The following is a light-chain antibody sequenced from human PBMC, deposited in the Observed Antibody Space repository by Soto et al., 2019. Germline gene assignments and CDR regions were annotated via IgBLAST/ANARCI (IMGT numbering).Light chain of an antibody. J-gene: IGKJ1*01. CDR1: QSVSSN. CDR2: GAS. CDR3: QQYNNWRGT. V-gene: IGKV3-15*01. Sequence: EIVMTQSPATLSVSPGERATLSCRASQSVSSNLAWYQQKPGQAPRLLIYGASTRATGIPARFSGSGSGPEFTLTISSLQSEDFAVYNCQQYNNWRGTFGQGTKVEIK.